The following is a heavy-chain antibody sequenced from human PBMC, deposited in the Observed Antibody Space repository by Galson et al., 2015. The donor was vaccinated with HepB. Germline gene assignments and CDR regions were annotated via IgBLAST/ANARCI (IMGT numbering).Heavy chain of an antibody. J-gene: IGHJ4*02. CDR1: GFTFSSYA. V-gene: IGHV3-23*01. D-gene: IGHD3-9*01. Sequence: SLRLSCAASGFTFSSYAMSWVRQAPGKGLEWVSAISGSGGSTYYADSVKGRFTISRDNSKNTLYLQMNSLRAEDTAVYYCAKVSRPPVLRYFDWFQAPYFDYWGQGILVTVSS. CDR2: ISGSGGST. CDR3: AKVSRPPVLRYFDWFQAPYFDY.